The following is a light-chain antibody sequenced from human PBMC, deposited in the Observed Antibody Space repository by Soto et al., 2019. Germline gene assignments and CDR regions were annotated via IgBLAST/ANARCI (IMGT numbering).Light chain of an antibody. CDR2: GAT. V-gene: IGKV1-17*01. CDR3: LQHNIYPRT. CDR1: QDIRND. J-gene: IGKJ1*01. Sequence: VQVTQSPSSLSASVGDRVTITCRAGQDIRNDLAWFQQKPGKAPKRLIYGATTLQRGVPSRFSGSGSGTDFTLTISSLQAEDFATYYCLQHNIYPRTFGQGTKVDIK.